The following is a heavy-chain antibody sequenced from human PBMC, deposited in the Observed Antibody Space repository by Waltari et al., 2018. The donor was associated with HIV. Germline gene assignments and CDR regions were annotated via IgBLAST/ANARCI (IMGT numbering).Heavy chain of an antibody. Sequence: QVQLVQSGAEVKKPGASVKVSCKASGYTFTSYAMHWVRQAPGQRLEWKGWINAGNGNTKYSQKFQGRVTITRDTSASTAYMELSSLRSEDTAVYYCALSSSWNYFDYWGQGTLVTVSS. CDR3: ALSSSWNYFDY. CDR2: INAGNGNT. D-gene: IGHD6-13*01. J-gene: IGHJ4*02. CDR1: GYTFTSYA. V-gene: IGHV1-3*01.